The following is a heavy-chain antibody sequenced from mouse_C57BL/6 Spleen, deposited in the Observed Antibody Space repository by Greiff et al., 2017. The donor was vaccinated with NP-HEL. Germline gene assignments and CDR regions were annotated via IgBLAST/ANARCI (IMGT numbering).Heavy chain of an antibody. CDR3: TRRKSNYAMDY. J-gene: IGHJ4*01. D-gene: IGHD5-1*01. V-gene: IGHV1-15*01. Sequence: QVQLQQSGAELVRPGASVTLSCKASCYTFTDYEMHWVKQTPVHGLEWIGAIDPETGGTAYNQKFKGKAILTADKSSSTAYMELRSLTSEDSAVYYCTRRKSNYAMDYWGQGTSVTVSS. CDR2: IDPETGGT. CDR1: CYTFTDYE.